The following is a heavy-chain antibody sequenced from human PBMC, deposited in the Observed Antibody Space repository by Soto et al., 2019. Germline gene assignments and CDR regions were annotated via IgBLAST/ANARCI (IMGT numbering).Heavy chain of an antibody. CDR3: AKWTCSGGSCYFDY. CDR2: IYPADSDT. Sequence: GESLKISCKASGYSFTNYWIGWVRQVPGKGLEWLGNIYPADSDTRYSPSFQGQVTITVDRSTTTTYLQWSNLRAEDTAVYYCAKWTCSGGSCYFDYWGQGTLVTVSS. CDR1: GYSFTNYW. V-gene: IGHV5-51*01. D-gene: IGHD2-15*01. J-gene: IGHJ4*02.